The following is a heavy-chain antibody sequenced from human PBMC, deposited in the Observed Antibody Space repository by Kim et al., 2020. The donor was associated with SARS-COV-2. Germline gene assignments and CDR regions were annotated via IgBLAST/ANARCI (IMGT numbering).Heavy chain of an antibody. CDR3: AKYLGGDYYFYGLDV. Sequence: GGSLRLSCAASGFTFSSYAMSWVRQAPGKGPEWVSGISSSGTNTHYADSVQGRFSISRDNSRNTLYLQMGSLRAEDTAVYYCAKYLGGDYYFYGLDVWG. J-gene: IGHJ6*02. D-gene: IGHD2-15*01. CDR1: GFTFSSYA. CDR2: ISSSGTNT. V-gene: IGHV3-23*01.